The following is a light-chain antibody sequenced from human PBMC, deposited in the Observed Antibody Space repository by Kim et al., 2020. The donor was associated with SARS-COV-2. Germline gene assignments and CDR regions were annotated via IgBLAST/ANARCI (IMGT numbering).Light chain of an antibody. J-gene: IGKJ1*01. CDR1: HSISQW. CDR3: QQYNSYWT. V-gene: IGKV1-5*03. Sequence: DIQMTQSPSTLSASVGDRVTITCRASHSISQWLAWYQQKPGRAPKLLVYKASNLKSGVPSRFSGSGSGTEFTLTISSLQPDDFATYYCQQYNSYWTFGQGTKVDIK. CDR2: KAS.